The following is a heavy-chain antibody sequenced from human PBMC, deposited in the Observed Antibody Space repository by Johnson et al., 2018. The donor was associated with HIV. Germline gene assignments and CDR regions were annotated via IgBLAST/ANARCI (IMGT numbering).Heavy chain of an antibody. CDR3: ARDRAGGGYNYGAFDI. CDR1: GFTVSRNY. J-gene: IGHJ3*02. CDR2: IYTGGST. Sequence: VQLVESGGGLVQPGGSLRLSCAASGFTVSRNYMSWVRQAPGKGLEWVSIIYTGGSTYYADSVKGRFNISRDNSKNTLYIQMNSLRAEDTAVYYCARDRAGGGYNYGAFDIWGQGTMVTVSS. V-gene: IGHV3-66*01. D-gene: IGHD5-24*01.